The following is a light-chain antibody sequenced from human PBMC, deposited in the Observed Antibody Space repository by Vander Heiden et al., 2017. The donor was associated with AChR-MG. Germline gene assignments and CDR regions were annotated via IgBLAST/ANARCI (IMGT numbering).Light chain of an antibody. V-gene: IGKV1-33*01. CDR2: DAS. J-gene: IGKJ3*01. Sequence: DIQMTQSPSSLSASIGDRVTITCQASQDINNYLNWYQHKPGKAPRLLIYDASNMQTGVPSRFSGSGSGTDFTFTISSLQPEDIATYYCQQHENVPLFTFGPGTKVDIK. CDR1: QDINNY. CDR3: QQHENVPLFT.